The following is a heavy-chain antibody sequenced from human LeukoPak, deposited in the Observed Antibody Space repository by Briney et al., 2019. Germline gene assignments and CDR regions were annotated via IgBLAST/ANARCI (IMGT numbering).Heavy chain of an antibody. D-gene: IGHD1-26*01. J-gene: IGHJ6*03. Sequence: SQTLSLTCTVSGGSISSGGYYWSWIRQPPGKGLEWIGYIYHSGSTYYNPSLKSRVTISVDRSKNQFSLKLSSVTAADTAVYYCARDRGGSYTYYYYYMDVWGKGTTVTVSS. CDR3: ARDRGGSYTYYYYYMDV. CDR1: GGSISSGGYY. V-gene: IGHV4-30-2*01. CDR2: IYHSGST.